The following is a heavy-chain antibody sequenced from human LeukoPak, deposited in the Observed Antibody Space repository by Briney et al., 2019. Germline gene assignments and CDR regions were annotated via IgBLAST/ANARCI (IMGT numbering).Heavy chain of an antibody. J-gene: IGHJ4*02. D-gene: IGHD5-12*01. CDR2: TDSSGSRT. Sequence: PGGSLRLSCTASGFTFSSCAMTWIRQAPGKGLQWVSSTDSSGSRTYYADPVKGRFTISRDNSKNTLYLQMNSLRVEDTAVYYCAKTYSRESGYDFFFHYWGQGTRVTVSP. V-gene: IGHV3-23*05. CDR3: AKTYSRESGYDFFFHY. CDR1: GFTFSSCA.